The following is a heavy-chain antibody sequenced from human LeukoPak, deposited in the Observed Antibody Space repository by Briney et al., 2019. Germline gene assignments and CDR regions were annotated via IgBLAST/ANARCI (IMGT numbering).Heavy chain of an antibody. V-gene: IGHV3-21*01. CDR1: GFTFSSYS. CDR2: ISSSSSYI. D-gene: IGHD6-13*01. CDR3: AREAKEQLVRSWFDP. Sequence: GGSLRLSCAASGFTFSSYSMNWVRQAPRKGLEWVSSISSSSSYIYYADSVKGRFTISRDNAKNTLYLQMNSLIAEDTAVYYSAREAKEQLVRSWFDPWGQGTVVSVSS. J-gene: IGHJ5*02.